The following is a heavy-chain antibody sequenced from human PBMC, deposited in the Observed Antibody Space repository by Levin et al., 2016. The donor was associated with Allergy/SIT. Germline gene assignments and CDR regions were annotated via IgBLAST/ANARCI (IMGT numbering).Heavy chain of an antibody. J-gene: IGHJ4*02. CDR2: ISWDGVST. Sequence: GESLKISCAASGFSFNVHTMHWVRQAPGKGLEWVSLISWDGVSTYYGDSVKGRFTISRDNTKKSLYLQMNSLRPEDTAFYYCAKDTGGDLDYWGQGTLVTVSS. D-gene: IGHD2-21*02. CDR1: GFSFNVHT. CDR3: AKDTGGDLDY. V-gene: IGHV3-43*01.